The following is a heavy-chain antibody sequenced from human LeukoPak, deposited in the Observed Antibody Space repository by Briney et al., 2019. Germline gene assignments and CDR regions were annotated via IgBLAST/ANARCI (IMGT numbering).Heavy chain of an antibody. D-gene: IGHD4/OR15-4a*01. CDR2: IYSGTI. CDR1: GFAVSSNS. CDR3: ARRAGAYSHPYDY. V-gene: IGHV3-53*01. Sequence: GGPLRLSCTVSGFAVSSNSMSWVRQAPGKGLEWVSVIYSGTIHYSDSVKGRVTISIDNSKNTVYLQMNSLRAEDTAVYYCARRAGAYSHPYDYWGQGTLVTVSS. J-gene: IGHJ4*02.